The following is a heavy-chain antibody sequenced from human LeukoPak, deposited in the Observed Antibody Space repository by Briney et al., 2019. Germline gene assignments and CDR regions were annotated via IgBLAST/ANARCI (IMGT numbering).Heavy chain of an antibody. Sequence: SGESLKISCKGSGYSFTSYWIGWVRQMPGKGLEWMGIIYPGNSDTRYSPSFQGQVTISADKPISAAYLQWSSLKASDTAMYYCARHLEDGSGSLDYWGQGTLVTVSS. CDR2: IYPGNSDT. J-gene: IGHJ4*02. CDR1: GYSFTSYW. CDR3: ARHLEDGSGSLDY. D-gene: IGHD3-10*01. V-gene: IGHV5-51*01.